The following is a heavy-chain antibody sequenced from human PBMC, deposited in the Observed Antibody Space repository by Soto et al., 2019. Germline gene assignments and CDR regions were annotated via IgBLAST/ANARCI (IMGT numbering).Heavy chain of an antibody. CDR2: ISSTTNYI. CDR3: AKDEATDIVVVPAATHFDY. Sequence: GGSLRLSCAASGFTFTRYSMNWVRQAPGKGLEWVSSISSTTNYIYYGDSMKGRFTISRDNAKNSLYLQMNSLRAEDTAVYYCAKDEATDIVVVPAATHFDYWGQGTLVTVSS. D-gene: IGHD2-2*01. J-gene: IGHJ4*02. V-gene: IGHV3-21*04. CDR1: GFTFTRYS.